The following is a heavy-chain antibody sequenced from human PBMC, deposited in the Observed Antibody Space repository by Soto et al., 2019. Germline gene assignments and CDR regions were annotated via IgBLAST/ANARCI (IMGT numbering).Heavy chain of an antibody. D-gene: IGHD5-18*01. CDR2: FYYSGST. Sequence: SETLSLTCLGSGGSISNYYRRWLRPAPGKGLEWIGYFYYSGSTNYNPSLTSRVTISVDTSKNQFSLKLSSVTAADTAVYYCARHRYSYGVYYFDYWGQGTLVTVS. J-gene: IGHJ4*02. V-gene: IGHV4-59*08. CDR3: ARHRYSYGVYYFDY. CDR1: GGSISNYY.